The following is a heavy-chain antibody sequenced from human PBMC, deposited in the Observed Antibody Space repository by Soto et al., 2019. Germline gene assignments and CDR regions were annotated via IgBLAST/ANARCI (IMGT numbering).Heavy chain of an antibody. CDR1: GGSISSYY. Sequence: SETLSLTCTVSGGSISSYYWSWIRQPAGKGLEWIGRIYTSGSTNYNPSLKSRVTMSVDTSKNQFSLKLSSVTAADTAVYYCARSGYDYGGYYYGMDVWGQGTTVTVS. V-gene: IGHV4-4*07. CDR3: ARSGYDYGGYYYGMDV. J-gene: IGHJ6*02. D-gene: IGHD5-12*01. CDR2: IYTSGST.